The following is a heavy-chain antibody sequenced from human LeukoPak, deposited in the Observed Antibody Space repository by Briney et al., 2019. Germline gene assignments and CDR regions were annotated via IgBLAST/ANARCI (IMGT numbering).Heavy chain of an antibody. CDR2: ISSSGSTI. CDR1: RFTFSDYY. V-gene: IGHV3-11*01. D-gene: IGHD6-13*01. J-gene: IGHJ4*02. CDR3: ARSDSSSLVGETFDY. Sequence: GGCLRLSCAASRFTFSDYYMRWICQAPGKGVEGVSYISSSGSTIYYADYVKGRFTISRDNAKNSLYLQMNSLRAEDTAVYYCARSDSSSLVGETFDYWGQGTLVTVSS.